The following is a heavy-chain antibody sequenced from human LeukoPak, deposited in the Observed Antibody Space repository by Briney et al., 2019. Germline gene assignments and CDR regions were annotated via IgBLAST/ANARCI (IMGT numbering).Heavy chain of an antibody. CDR3: SCSGWFYFHY. J-gene: IGHJ4*02. CDR1: GFKFGDYV. D-gene: IGHD6-19*01. CDR2: IRSKASGGTT. Sequence: GGSLRLSCRGSGFKFGDYVMSWVRQAPGKGLEWIGFIRSKASGGTTEYAASVKGRFFISRDDTKSIAYLHMNSLKAEDSAMYYCSCSGWFYFHYWGQGSMVTVSS. V-gene: IGHV3-49*04.